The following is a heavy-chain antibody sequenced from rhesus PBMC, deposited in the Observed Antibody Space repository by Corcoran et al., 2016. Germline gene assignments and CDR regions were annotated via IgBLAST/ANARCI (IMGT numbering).Heavy chain of an antibody. J-gene: IGHJ2*01. CDR1: GGSISSSY. Sequence: QLQLQESGPGLVKPSETLSVTCAVSGGSISSSYWSWIRQAPGKGLEWIGHIYGSCSNTNSNPSLKSLVTLSVDTSKNQLSLELSSVTTADTAVYYCASGNWYFDLWGPGTPITISS. CDR3: ASGNWYFDL. V-gene: IGHV4-169*01. D-gene: IGHD2-21*01. CDR2: IYGSCSNT.